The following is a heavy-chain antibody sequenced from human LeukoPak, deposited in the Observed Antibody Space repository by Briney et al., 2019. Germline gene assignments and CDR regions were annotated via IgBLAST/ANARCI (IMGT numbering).Heavy chain of an antibody. CDR3: TTRPWELLRGFDY. J-gene: IGHJ4*02. CDR2: IKSKTDGGTT. D-gene: IGHD1-26*01. Sequence: GGSLRLSCAASGFTVSSNYMSWVRQAPGKGLEWVGRIKSKTDGGTTDYAAPVKGRFTISRDDSKNTLYLQMNSLKTEDTAVYYCTTRPWELLRGFDYWGQGTQVTVSS. CDR1: GFTVSSNY. V-gene: IGHV3-15*01.